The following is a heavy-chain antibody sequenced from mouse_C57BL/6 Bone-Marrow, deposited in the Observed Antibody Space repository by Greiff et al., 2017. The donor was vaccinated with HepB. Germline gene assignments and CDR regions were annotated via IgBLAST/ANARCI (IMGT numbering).Heavy chain of an antibody. V-gene: IGHV1-26*01. CDR3: ARSLYDGYTTYFDV. CDR1: GYTFTDYY. CDR2: INPNNGGT. Sequence: EVQLQQSGPELVKPGASVKISCKASGYTFTDYYMNWVKQSHGKSLEWIGDINPNNGGTSYNQKFKGKATLTVDKSSSTAYMELRSLTSEDSAVYYCARSLYDGYTTYFDVWGTGTTVTVSS. J-gene: IGHJ1*03. D-gene: IGHD2-3*01.